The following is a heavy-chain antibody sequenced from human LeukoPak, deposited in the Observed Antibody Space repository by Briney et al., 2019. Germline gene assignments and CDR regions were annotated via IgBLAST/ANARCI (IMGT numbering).Heavy chain of an antibody. CDR1: GFTFSSYS. V-gene: IGHV3-21*01. J-gene: IGHJ5*02. D-gene: IGHD3-22*01. Sequence: PGGSLRLSCAASGFTFSSYSMNWVRQAPGKGLEWVSSISSSSTYIYYADSVKGRFTISRDNAKNSLFLQMNSLRAEDTAVYYCAKEIGDYYDSSGSPDWFDPWGQGTLVTVSS. CDR2: ISSSSTYI. CDR3: AKEIGDYYDSSGSPDWFDP.